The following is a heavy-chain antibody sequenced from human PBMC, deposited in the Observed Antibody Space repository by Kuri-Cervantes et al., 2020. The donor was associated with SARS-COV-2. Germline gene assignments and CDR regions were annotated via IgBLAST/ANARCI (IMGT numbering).Heavy chain of an antibody. J-gene: IGHJ3*02. D-gene: IGHD3-22*01. V-gene: IGHV4-59*01. CDR2: IYYSGST. Sequence: SETLSLTCTVSGGSISRYYWSCIRQPPGKGLEWIGYIYYSGSTNYNPSLKSRVTISVDTSKNQFSLKLLSGTAADTAVYYCARTGGLGYYYDSSGYWGAFDIWGQGTMVTVSS. CDR1: GGSISRYY. CDR3: ARTGGLGYYYDSSGYWGAFDI.